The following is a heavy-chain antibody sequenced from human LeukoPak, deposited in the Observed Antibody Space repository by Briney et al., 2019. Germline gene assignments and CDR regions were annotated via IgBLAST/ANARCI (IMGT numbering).Heavy chain of an antibody. CDR3: ARDYGDYGISFVDY. CDR2: IYTSGST. V-gene: IGHV4-61*02. CDR1: GDSISSARYY. J-gene: IGHJ4*02. D-gene: IGHD4-17*01. Sequence: PSETLSLTCSVSGDSISSARYYWSWIRQPAGKGLEWIGRIYTSGSTDYNPSLKSRVTISVDTSKNQFSLKLSSVTAADTAVYYCARDYGDYGISFVDYWGQGTLVTVSS.